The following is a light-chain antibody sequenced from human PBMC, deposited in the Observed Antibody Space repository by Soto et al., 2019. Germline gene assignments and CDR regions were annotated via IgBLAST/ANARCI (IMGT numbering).Light chain of an antibody. CDR3: QQYDTYPRT. Sequence: DIQMTQSPSSVSASVGDRVTITCRARQGIRNYLAWFQQQPGKAPKSLIYASFRLQSGVPSRFSASASGTNFTLTIASLQPEDFATYYCQQYDTYPRTFGQGTKVEIK. J-gene: IGKJ1*01. V-gene: IGKV1-16*01. CDR2: ASF. CDR1: QGIRNY.